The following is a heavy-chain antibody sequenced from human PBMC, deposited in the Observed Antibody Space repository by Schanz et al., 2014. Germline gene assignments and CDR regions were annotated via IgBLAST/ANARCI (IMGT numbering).Heavy chain of an antibody. Sequence: QVQLVQSGAEMKKPGASVKVSCKASGYTFTGYYMHWVRQAPGQGLEWMGRIIPILGIANYAQKFQGRVTITADKSTFTAYMDVSSLRSEATAVYYCASSRAGYSSSWDFDYWGQGTLVTVSS. CDR1: GYTFTGYY. CDR2: IIPILGIA. CDR3: ASSRAGYSSSWDFDY. J-gene: IGHJ4*02. V-gene: IGHV1-69*09. D-gene: IGHD6-13*01.